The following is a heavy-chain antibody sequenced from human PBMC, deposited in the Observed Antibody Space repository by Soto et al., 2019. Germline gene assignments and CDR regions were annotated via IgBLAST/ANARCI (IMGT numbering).Heavy chain of an antibody. CDR2: IWYDGSNK. CDR3: ARDSVRYNCNYVAPDY. Sequence: QVQLVESGGGVVQPGRSLRLSCAASGFTFSSYGRHWVRQAPGKGLEWVAVIWYDGSNKYYADSVKGRFTISRDNSKNTLYLQMSSLRAEDTAVYYCARDSVRYNCNYVAPDYWGRGTLFTVSS. CDR1: GFTFSSYG. V-gene: IGHV3-33*01. D-gene: IGHD1-7*01. J-gene: IGHJ4*02.